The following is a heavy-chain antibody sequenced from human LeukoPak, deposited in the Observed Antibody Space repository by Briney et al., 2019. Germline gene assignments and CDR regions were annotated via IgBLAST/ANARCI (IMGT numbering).Heavy chain of an antibody. CDR1: GFTFSSYE. CDR2: ISSSGSTI. J-gene: IGHJ4*02. Sequence: GGSLRLSCAASGFTFSSYEMNWVRQAPGKGLEWVSYISSSGSTIYYADSVKGRFTISRDNAKNSLYLQRNSLRAEDTAVYYCARDTYYYDSSGYYLMGGFDYWGQGTLVTVSS. D-gene: IGHD3-22*01. CDR3: ARDTYYYDSSGYYLMGGFDY. V-gene: IGHV3-48*03.